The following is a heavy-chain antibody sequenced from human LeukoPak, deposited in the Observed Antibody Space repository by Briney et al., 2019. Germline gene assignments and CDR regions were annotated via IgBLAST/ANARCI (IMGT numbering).Heavy chain of an antibody. CDR3: ASHYYYDTFTYYERAPG. CDR2: IYTSGST. J-gene: IGHJ4*02. Sequence: SQTLSLTCTVSGGSISSGSYYWSWIRQPAGKGLEWIGRIYTSGSTNYNPSLKSRVTISVDTSKNQFSLKLSSVTAADAAVYYCASHYYYDTFTYYERAPGWGQGTLVTVSS. CDR1: GGSISSGSYY. D-gene: IGHD3-22*01. V-gene: IGHV4-61*02.